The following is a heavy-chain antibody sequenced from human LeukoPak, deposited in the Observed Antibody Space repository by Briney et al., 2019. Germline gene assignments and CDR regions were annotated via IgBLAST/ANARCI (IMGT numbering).Heavy chain of an antibody. CDR2: ISWNSGSI. J-gene: IGHJ6*02. V-gene: IGHV3-9*01. CDR3: AKGSGSYPWDRKNYYYGMDV. Sequence: PGRSLRLSCAASGFTFDDYAMHWVRQAPGKGLEWVSGISWNSGSIGYADSVKGRFTISRDNAKNSLYLQMNSLRAEDTALYYCAKGSGSYPWDRKNYYYGMDVWGQGTTVTVSS. CDR1: GFTFDDYA. D-gene: IGHD1-26*01.